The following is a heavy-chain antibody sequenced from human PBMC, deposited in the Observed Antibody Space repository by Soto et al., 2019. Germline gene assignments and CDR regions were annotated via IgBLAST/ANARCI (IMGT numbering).Heavy chain of an antibody. Sequence: PSETLSLTCTVSGASISGHYCSWIRQPPGKGLEWIAYIHSSGSTNYNPSLKSRVTILVDTSQNQCSLKLNSVTAADTAIYFCARITRQDGGALYYFDYWGQGTLVTVSS. CDR2: IHSSGST. D-gene: IGHD1-20*01. V-gene: IGHV4-59*11. CDR1: GASISGHY. J-gene: IGHJ4*02. CDR3: ARITRQDGGALYYFDY.